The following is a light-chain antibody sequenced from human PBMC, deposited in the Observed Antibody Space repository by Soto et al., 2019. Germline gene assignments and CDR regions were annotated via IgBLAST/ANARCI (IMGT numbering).Light chain of an antibody. CDR3: QSYDSSLRGVV. V-gene: IGLV1-40*01. CDR1: SSNIGAGYD. CDR2: GNS. J-gene: IGLJ2*01. Sequence: QSVLTQPPSVSGAPGQRVTISCTGSSSNIGAGYDVHWYQQLPGTAPKLLLYGNSNRPSGVPDRFSGSKSGTSASLAITVLQAEDEADYYFQSYDSSLRGVVFGGGTKLTVL.